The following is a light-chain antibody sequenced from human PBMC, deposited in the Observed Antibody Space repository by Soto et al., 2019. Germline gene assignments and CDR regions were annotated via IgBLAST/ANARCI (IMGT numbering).Light chain of an antibody. CDR1: QDMSNY. J-gene: IGKJ5*01. CDR2: DAS. V-gene: IGKV1-33*01. Sequence: DLQMTHSPSSLSGSVGDRATITCXASQDMSNYLNWYQQKPGKAPKLLIYDASNLETGVPSRFSGSGSGTDFTFTISSLQPEDIATYYCQQYDNLPITFGQGTRLAIK. CDR3: QQYDNLPIT.